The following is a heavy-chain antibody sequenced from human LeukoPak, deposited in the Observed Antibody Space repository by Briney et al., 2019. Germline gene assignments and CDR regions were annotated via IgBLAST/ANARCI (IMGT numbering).Heavy chain of an antibody. J-gene: IGHJ4*02. Sequence: SETLSLTCTVASGSISSYYWSWIRQPPGKGLEWIGEINHSGSTNYNPSLKSRVTISVDTSKNQFSLKLSSVTAADTAVYYCARADYVWGSYRYTTFDYWGQGTLVTVSS. CDR3: ARADYVWGSYRYTTFDY. V-gene: IGHV4-34*01. D-gene: IGHD3-16*02. CDR1: SGSISSYY. CDR2: INHSGST.